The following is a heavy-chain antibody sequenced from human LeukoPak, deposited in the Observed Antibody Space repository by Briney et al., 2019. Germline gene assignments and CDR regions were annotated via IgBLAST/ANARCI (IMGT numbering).Heavy chain of an antibody. V-gene: IGHV3-48*03. D-gene: IGHD3-10*01. CDR3: ARDKEDYYGSGSYFAAFDY. J-gene: IGHJ4*02. Sequence: GGSLRLSCAASGFTFSSYEMNWVRQAPGKGLEWVSYISSSGSTIYYADSVKGRFTISRDNAKNSLYLQMNSLRAEDTAVYYCARDKEDYYGSGSYFAAFDYWGRGTLVTVSS. CDR1: GFTFSSYE. CDR2: ISSSGSTI.